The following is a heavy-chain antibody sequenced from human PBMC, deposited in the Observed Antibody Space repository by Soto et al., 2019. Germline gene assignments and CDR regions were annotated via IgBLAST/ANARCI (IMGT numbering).Heavy chain of an antibody. Sequence: SETLSLTCTVSGDSVSSGDYYWSWIRQPPGKGLEWIGYIYYSGSTYYNPSLKGRVTISVDTSKNQFSLKLSSVTAADTAVYYCARDEAGNSIGYYYDYWGQGTLVTVSS. CDR1: GDSVSSGDYY. CDR3: ARDEAGNSIGYYYDY. J-gene: IGHJ4*02. CDR2: IYYSGST. D-gene: IGHD3-22*01. V-gene: IGHV4-30-4*08.